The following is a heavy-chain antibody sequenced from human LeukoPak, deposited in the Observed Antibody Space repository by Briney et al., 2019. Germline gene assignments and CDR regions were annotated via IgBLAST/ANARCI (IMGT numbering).Heavy chain of an antibody. CDR2: INPSGGST. Sequence: ASVKVSCKASGYTFTSYGISWVRQAPGQGLEWMGIINPSGGSTSYAQKFQGRVTMTRDMSTSTVYMELSSLRSEDTAVYYCARWARRYSSGWYLEYWGQGTLVTVSS. V-gene: IGHV1-46*01. CDR1: GYTFTSYG. D-gene: IGHD6-19*01. J-gene: IGHJ4*02. CDR3: ARWARRYSSGWYLEY.